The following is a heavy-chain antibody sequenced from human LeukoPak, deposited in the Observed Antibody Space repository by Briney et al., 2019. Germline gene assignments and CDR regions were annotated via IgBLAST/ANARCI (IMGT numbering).Heavy chain of an antibody. J-gene: IGHJ5*01. CDR2: ISGTGDTT. D-gene: IGHD1-26*01. Sequence: GGSLRLSCAASGFTFSTYVMSWVRQAPGKGLEWVSTISGTGDTTYYADSVKGRFTISRDNSKNTLYLQMNSLRAEDTAVYYCAKDQSRVGASDPFDSWGQGTLVTVSS. V-gene: IGHV3-23*01. CDR3: AKDQSRVGASDPFDS. CDR1: GFTFSTYV.